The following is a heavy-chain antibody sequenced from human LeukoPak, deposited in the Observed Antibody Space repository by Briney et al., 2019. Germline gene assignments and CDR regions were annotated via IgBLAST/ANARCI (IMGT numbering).Heavy chain of an antibody. D-gene: IGHD4-17*01. CDR2: IHYSGST. Sequence: SETLSLTCTVSGGSFSSGSYYWSWIRQPPGKGLEWIGYIHYSGSTKYNPSLKSRVTISVDTSKNQFSLKLSSVTAADTAVYYCARTDYGDYNWFDPWGQGTLVTVSS. V-gene: IGHV4-61*01. J-gene: IGHJ5*02. CDR3: ARTDYGDYNWFDP. CDR1: GGSFSSGSYY.